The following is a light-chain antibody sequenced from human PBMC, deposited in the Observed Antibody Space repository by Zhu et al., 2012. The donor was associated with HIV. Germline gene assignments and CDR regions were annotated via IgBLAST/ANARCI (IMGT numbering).Light chain of an antibody. Sequence: LTQSPSFLSASVGDRVTITCRASQGISNHLAWYHQKPGKAPKLLIYGASVLQSGVPSRFSGSGSGTEFTLTISSLRPEDCATYYCQQVNSYPLTFGGGTKVEIK. CDR2: GAS. V-gene: IGKV1-9*01. CDR3: QQVNSYPLT. CDR1: QGISNH. J-gene: IGKJ4*01.